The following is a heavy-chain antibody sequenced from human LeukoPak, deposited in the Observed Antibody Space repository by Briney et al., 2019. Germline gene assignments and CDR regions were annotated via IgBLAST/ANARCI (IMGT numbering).Heavy chain of an antibody. CDR3: ARDAHNGYEFHDWFDP. J-gene: IGHJ5*02. D-gene: IGHD5-12*01. Sequence: ASVKVSCKASGYTFTDYYIHWVRQAPGQGLEWMGWIYPNSGGTKYAQKFQGRVTMTTDTSISTAYMEMSRLTSDDTAVYYCARDAHNGYEFHDWFDPWGQGALVTVSS. CDR2: IYPNSGGT. CDR1: GYTFTDYY. V-gene: IGHV1-2*02.